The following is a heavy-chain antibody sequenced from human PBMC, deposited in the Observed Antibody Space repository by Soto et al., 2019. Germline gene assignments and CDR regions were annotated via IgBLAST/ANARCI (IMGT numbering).Heavy chain of an antibody. CDR2: IYYSGST. J-gene: IGHJ4*02. V-gene: IGHV4-59*01. D-gene: IGHD5-12*01. CDR3: ARDPRVDSGYDSEYDFDY. CDR1: GGSISCYY. Sequence: SETLSLTCTVSGGSISCYYWSWIRQPPGKGLEWIGYIYYSGSTNYNPSLKSRVTISVDTSKNQFSLKLSSVTAADTAVYYCARDPRVDSGYDSEYDFDYWGQGTLVTVSS.